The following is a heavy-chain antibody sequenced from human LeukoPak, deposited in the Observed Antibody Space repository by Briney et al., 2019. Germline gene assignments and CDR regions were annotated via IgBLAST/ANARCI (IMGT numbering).Heavy chain of an antibody. CDR1: GYSFTSYW. D-gene: IGHD2-15*01. CDR3: ASRSGRGLYGMDV. Sequence: EESLKISCKGSGYSFTSYWIGWVRQMPGKGLEWMGIIYPGDSDTTYSPSFQGQVTISADKSISTAYLQWSSLKASDTAMYYCASRSGRGLYGMDVWGLGTMVTVSS. J-gene: IGHJ6*02. CDR2: IYPGDSDT. V-gene: IGHV5-51*01.